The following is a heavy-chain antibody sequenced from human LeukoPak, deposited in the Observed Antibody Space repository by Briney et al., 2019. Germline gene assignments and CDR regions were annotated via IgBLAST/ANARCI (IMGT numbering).Heavy chain of an antibody. Sequence: GGSQRLSCAVSGLTLTNYWIHAVRQAPGKGLVWVSLVSSDGATTTYADSVKGRFTISRDNVKSTVYLQMSSLRAEDTAVYYCARAVGGLLDYWGQGTLVTVSS. D-gene: IGHD2-15*01. V-gene: IGHV3-74*01. CDR2: VSSDGATT. CDR1: GLTLTNYW. CDR3: ARAVGGLLDY. J-gene: IGHJ4*02.